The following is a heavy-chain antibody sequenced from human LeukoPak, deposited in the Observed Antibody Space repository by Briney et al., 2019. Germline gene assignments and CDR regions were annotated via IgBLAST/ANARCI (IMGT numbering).Heavy chain of an antibody. D-gene: IGHD1-26*01. CDR1: GLGFSSA. V-gene: IGHV3-23*01. CDR3: ATGTGGSYTWGTYYFDY. CDR2: ISGSGDRT. Sequence: GGSLRPSCAASGLGFSSAMNWVRQAPGKGLEWVSAISGSGDRTYYGDSVKGRFTISRDNSKNTLYLQMNSLRAEDTAVYYCATGTGGSYTWGTYYFDYWGQGALVTVSS. J-gene: IGHJ4*02.